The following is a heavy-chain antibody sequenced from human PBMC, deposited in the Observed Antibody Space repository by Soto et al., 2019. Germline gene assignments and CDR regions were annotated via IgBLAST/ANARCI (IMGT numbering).Heavy chain of an antibody. Sequence: PGGSLRLSCAASGFTVSSNYMSWVRQAPGKGLEWVSVIYSGGSTYYADSVKGRFTISRDNSKNTLYLQMNSLRAEDTAVYYCARDQAVYYDILTGYLGYWGQGTLVTAPQ. CDR3: ARDQAVYYDILTGYLGY. CDR2: IYSGGST. D-gene: IGHD3-9*01. V-gene: IGHV3-66*01. J-gene: IGHJ4*02. CDR1: GFTVSSNY.